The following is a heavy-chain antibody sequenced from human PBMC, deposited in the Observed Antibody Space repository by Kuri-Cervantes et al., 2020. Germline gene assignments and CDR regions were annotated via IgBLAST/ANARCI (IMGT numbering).Heavy chain of an antibody. CDR3: ARDWQQLVFNWFDP. D-gene: IGHD6-13*01. V-gene: IGHV1-18*01. Sequence: ASVKVSCKASGYTFTRYGISWVRQAPGQGLEWMGWISAYNGNTNYAQKFQGRVTITRDTSASTAYMELSSLRSEDTAVYYCARDWQQLVFNWFDPWGQGTLVTVSS. CDR1: GYTFTRYG. J-gene: IGHJ5*02. CDR2: ISAYNGNT.